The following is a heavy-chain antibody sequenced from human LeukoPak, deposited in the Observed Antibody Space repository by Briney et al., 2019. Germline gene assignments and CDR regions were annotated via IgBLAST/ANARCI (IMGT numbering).Heavy chain of an antibody. CDR2: INAGNGNT. CDR3: GRDLRVAVVRGGPDS. J-gene: IGHJ4*02. D-gene: IGHD3-3*01. V-gene: IGHV1-3*01. Sequence: ASVKVSCKASGYTFTSYAMHWVRQAPGQRLEWMGWINAGNGNTKYSQKFQGRVTITRDTSASTAYMELSSLRSEDTAVYYCGRDLRVAVVRGGPDSWGQGTLVLVSS. CDR1: GYTFTSYA.